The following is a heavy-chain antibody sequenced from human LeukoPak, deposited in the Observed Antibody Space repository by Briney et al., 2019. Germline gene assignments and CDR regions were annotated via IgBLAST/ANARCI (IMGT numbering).Heavy chain of an antibody. J-gene: IGHJ4*02. CDR3: ARDFHYYDSSGYSPPFDY. Sequence: PGGSLRLSCAASGFTFSSYSMNWVRQAPGKGLEWVSSISSSSSYIYYAVSVKGRFTISRDNAKNSLYLQMNSLRAEDTAVYYCARDFHYYDSSGYSPPFDYWGQGTLVTVSS. CDR2: ISSSSSYI. V-gene: IGHV3-21*01. D-gene: IGHD3-22*01. CDR1: GFTFSSYS.